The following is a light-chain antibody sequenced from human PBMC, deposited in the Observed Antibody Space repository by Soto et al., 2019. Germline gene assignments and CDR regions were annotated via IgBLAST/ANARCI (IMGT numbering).Light chain of an antibody. CDR1: QSVSSSY. Sequence: EIVLTQSPGTLSLSPGERATLSCRASQSVSSSYLAWYQQKPGQAPRLLIYGACSRATGIPDRFSGSGSGTDFTLTISRLEPEDFAVYYCQQYGSSPFGQGTKVEIK. J-gene: IGKJ1*01. CDR3: QQYGSSP. V-gene: IGKV3-20*01. CDR2: GAC.